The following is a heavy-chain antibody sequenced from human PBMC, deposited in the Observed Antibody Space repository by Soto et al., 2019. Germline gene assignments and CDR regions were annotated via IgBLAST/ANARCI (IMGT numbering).Heavy chain of an antibody. Sequence: GASVKVSCKASGYTFTSYGISLVRQYTGRWLECMGWISAYNGNTNYAQKLQGRVTMTTDTSTSTAYMELRSLRSDDTAVYYCARLFPGYCSGGSCVLFDYWGQGTLVTVSS. D-gene: IGHD2-15*01. V-gene: IGHV1-18*01. J-gene: IGHJ4*02. CDR1: GYTFTSYG. CDR3: ARLFPGYCSGGSCVLFDY. CDR2: ISAYNGNT.